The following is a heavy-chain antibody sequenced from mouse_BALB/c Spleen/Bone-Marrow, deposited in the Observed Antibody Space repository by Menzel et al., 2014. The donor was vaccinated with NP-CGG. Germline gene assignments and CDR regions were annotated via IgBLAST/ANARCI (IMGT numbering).Heavy chain of an antibody. CDR3: TRGGSSPYYFDH. CDR2: IYPSDSYT. V-gene: IGHV1-69*02. CDR1: GYTFTSYW. Sequence: QVQLQQPGAELVRPGASVKLSCKASGYTFTSYWINWVKQRPGQGLEWIGNIYPSDSYTNYNQKFKDKATLTVDKSSTTAYMQLSSPASEDSAVYYCTRGGSSPYYFDHWGQGSTRTVSS. D-gene: IGHD1-1*01. J-gene: IGHJ2*01.